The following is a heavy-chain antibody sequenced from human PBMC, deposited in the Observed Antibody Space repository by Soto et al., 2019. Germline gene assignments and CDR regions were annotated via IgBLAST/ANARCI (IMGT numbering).Heavy chain of an antibody. CDR1: GGSFSGYY. CDR2: INPSGST. J-gene: IGHJ6*03. CDR3: ARWGGGSSGIDYEYDYRDV. Sequence: QVQLQQWGAGLLKPSETLSLTCAVDGGSFSGYYWSWIRPPPGQGLERLGAINPSGSTNYNPSLKRRVTIAVDTSKNQFSLKLSSVTAAGTAVDYWARWGGGSSGIDYEYDYRDVWGKGTTVIVSS. V-gene: IGHV4-34*01. D-gene: IGHD2-15*01.